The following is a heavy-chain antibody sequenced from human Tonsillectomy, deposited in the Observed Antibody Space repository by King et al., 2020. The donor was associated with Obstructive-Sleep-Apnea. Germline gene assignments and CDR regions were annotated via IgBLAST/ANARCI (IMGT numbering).Heavy chain of an antibody. CDR1: GGSISSGDYY. Sequence: VQLQESGPGLVKPSQTLSLTCTVSGGSISSGDYYWSWIRQPPGKGLEWIGYIYYSGSTYYNPSLKSRVTISVDTSKNQLSLKLNSVTAADTAVNYCARTNLFGGEGGWFDPWGQGTLVTVSS. CDR3: ARTNLFGGEGGWFDP. J-gene: IGHJ5*02. V-gene: IGHV4-30-4*01. CDR2: IYYSGST. D-gene: IGHD3-10*01.